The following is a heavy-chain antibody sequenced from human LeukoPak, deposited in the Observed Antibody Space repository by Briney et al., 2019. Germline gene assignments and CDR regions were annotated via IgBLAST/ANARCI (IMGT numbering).Heavy chain of an antibody. CDR3: ARTSALWYALDY. V-gene: IGHV3-21*01. Sequence: GGSLRLSCAASGSTFSSYSMNWVRQAPGKGLEWVSSISSSSSYIYYADSVKGRFTISRDNAKNSLYLQMNSLRAEDTAVYYCARTSALWYALDYWGQGTLVTVSS. CDR2: ISSSSSYI. CDR1: GSTFSSYS. D-gene: IGHD2-15*01. J-gene: IGHJ4*02.